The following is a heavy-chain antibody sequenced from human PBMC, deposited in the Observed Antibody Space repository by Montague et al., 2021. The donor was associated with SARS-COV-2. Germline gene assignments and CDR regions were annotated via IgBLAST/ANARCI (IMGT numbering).Heavy chain of an antibody. J-gene: IGHJ4*02. CDR1: GGSISRFS. CDR2: IYSTGST. Sequence: SETLSLTCTASGGSISRFSWSWIRQPPGKELEWIAYIYSTGSTDYNPSLKSRVTISLETSKKQFSLNLTSLTAADTGVYYCARWDPQTLTLIGLRGKSASDYWGQGTLVTVSS. D-gene: IGHD4-23*01. V-gene: IGHV4-59*12. CDR3: ARWDPQTLTLIGLRGKSASDY.